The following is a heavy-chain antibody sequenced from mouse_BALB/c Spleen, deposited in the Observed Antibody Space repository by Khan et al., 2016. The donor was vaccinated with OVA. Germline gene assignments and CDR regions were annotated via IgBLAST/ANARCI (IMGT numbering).Heavy chain of an antibody. CDR2: ISYRGTT. J-gene: IGHJ2*01. V-gene: IGHV3-2*02. Sequence: EVQLQESGPGLVKPSQSLSLTCTVTGYSITSDCAWNWIRQFPGNQLEWMGYISYRGTTSYNPSLKSRLSVTRDTSKTQFFQELNSGTAEDSATYDCARSSSWGLDYWGQGTTLTVSS. CDR1: GYSITSDCA. D-gene: IGHD4-1*01. CDR3: ARSSSWGLDY.